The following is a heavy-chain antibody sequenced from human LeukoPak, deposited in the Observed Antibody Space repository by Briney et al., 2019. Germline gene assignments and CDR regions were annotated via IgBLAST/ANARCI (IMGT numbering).Heavy chain of an antibody. CDR2: IYYSGST. CDR3: ACQAGGGLSFDY. V-gene: IGHV4-39*01. J-gene: IGHJ4*02. Sequence: PSETLSLTCTVSGGSISSSSYYWGWIRQPPGKGLEWIGSIYYSGSTYYNPSLKSRVTISVDTSKNQFSLKLSSVTAADTAVYYCACQAGGGLSFDYWGQGTLVTVSS. CDR1: GGSISSSSYY. D-gene: IGHD3-16*02.